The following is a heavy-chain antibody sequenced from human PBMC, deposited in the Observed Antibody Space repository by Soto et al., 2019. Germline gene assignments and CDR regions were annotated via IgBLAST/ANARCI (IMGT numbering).Heavy chain of an antibody. J-gene: IGHJ4*02. CDR2: IFSSGST. CDR3: AREGSYSAYNFAHGIQLWSFDF. D-gene: IGHD5-12*01. CDR1: GGSINTFY. Sequence: PSETLSLTCTVSGGSINTFYWSWVRQPAGKGLEWIGRIFSSGSTSFNRSLESRVAMSVDTSKNHFSLNLSSVTAADMAVYYCAREGSYSAYNFAHGIQLWSFDFWGQGALVTVSS. V-gene: IGHV4-4*07.